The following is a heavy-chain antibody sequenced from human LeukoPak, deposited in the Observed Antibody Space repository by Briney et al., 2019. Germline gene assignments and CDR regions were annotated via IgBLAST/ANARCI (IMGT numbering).Heavy chain of an antibody. CDR1: GGSISSYY. V-gene: IGHV4-59*01. CDR2: IYYSGST. Sequence: SETLSLTCTVSGGSISSYYWSWIRQPPGKGLEWIGYIYYSGSTNYNPSLKSRVTISVDTSKNQFSLKLSSVTAADTAVYYCASLMAAAGTSGARRLDYWGQGTLVTVSS. J-gene: IGHJ4*02. D-gene: IGHD6-13*01. CDR3: ASLMAAAGTSGARRLDY.